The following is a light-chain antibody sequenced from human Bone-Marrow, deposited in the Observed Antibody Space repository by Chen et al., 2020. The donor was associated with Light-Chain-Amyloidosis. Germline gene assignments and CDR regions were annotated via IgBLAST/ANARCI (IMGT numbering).Light chain of an antibody. V-gene: IGKV4-1*01. CDR1: QSVLYSSNNKNY. J-gene: IGKJ2*01. CDR3: QQHYSTPYT. Sequence: IVMPKSPDSLDVSLGERDTINGKSSQSVLYSSNNKNYLAWYQQKPGEPPKLLIYWASTRESGVPDRFSGSGSGTDFTLTISSLQAEDVAVYYCQQHYSTPYTFGQGTKLEI. CDR2: WAS.